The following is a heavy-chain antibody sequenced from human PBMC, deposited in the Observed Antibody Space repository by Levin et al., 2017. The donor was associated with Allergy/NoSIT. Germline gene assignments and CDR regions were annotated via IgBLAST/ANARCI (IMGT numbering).Heavy chain of an antibody. Sequence: GESLKISCKASGYTFTSYYMHWVRQAPGQGLEWMGIINPSGGSTSYAQKFQGRVTMTRDTSTSTVYMELSSLRSEDTAVYYCARERGPMYYDILTGYSNWGQGTLVTVSS. J-gene: IGHJ4*02. CDR3: ARERGPMYYDILTGYSN. V-gene: IGHV1-46*01. CDR2: INPSGGST. CDR1: GYTFTSYY. D-gene: IGHD3-9*01.